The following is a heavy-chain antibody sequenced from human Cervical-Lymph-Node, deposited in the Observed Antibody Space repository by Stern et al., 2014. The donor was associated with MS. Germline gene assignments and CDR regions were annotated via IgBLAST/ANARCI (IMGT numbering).Heavy chain of an antibody. Sequence: QVQLQESGPRLVKPSETLSLTCSVSGGSLSDSTYYWDWIRQSPGKGLEWIGSISHSGTPSSTPAIRGGVTLPVNPPKTQFSLKLPSVTAADTAVFYCARRVVDWYFDVWGRGTLVTVSS. V-gene: IGHV4-39*01. D-gene: IGHD2-15*01. J-gene: IGHJ2*01. CDR3: ARRVVDWYFDV. CDR2: ISHSGTP. CDR1: GGSLSDSTYY.